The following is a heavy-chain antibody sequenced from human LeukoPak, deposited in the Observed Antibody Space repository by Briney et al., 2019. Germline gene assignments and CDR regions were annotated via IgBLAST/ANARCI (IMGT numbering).Heavy chain of an antibody. CDR2: ISSSSTTI. Sequence: GGSLRLSCAAPGFTFSSYSMNWVRQAPGKGLEWVSYISSSSTTIYYADSVKGRFTISRDNTKSSLYLQMDSLRVEDTAVYYCASLHGDYVFWGQGTLVTVSS. CDR3: ASLHGDYVF. D-gene: IGHD4-17*01. CDR1: GFTFSSYS. J-gene: IGHJ4*02. V-gene: IGHV3-48*04.